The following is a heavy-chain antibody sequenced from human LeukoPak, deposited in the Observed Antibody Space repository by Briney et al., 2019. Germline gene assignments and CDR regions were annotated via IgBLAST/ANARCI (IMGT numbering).Heavy chain of an antibody. CDR3: ARDTGQQLGGAFDI. D-gene: IGHD6-13*01. V-gene: IGHV4-4*02. CDR2: IYHSGST. CDR1: GGSISSSNW. J-gene: IGHJ3*02. Sequence: SGTLSLTCAVSGGSISSSNWWSWVRQPPGKGLEWIGEIYHSGSTNYNPSLKSRVTISADKSKNQFSLKLSSVTAADTAVYYCARDTGQQLGGAFDIWGQGTMVTVSS.